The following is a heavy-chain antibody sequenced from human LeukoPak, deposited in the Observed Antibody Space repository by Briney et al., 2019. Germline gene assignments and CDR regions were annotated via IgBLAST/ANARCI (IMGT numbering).Heavy chain of an antibody. Sequence: PSETLSLTCTVSGYSISSGYYWGWIRQPPGKGLEWIGSIYHSGSTYYNPSLKSRVTISVDTSKNQFSLKLSSVTAADTAVYYCTRATSSGPLFTYHMDVWGKGTTVTVSS. D-gene: IGHD3-22*01. CDR3: TRATSSGPLFTYHMDV. CDR1: GYSISSGYY. V-gene: IGHV4-38-2*02. CDR2: IYHSGST. J-gene: IGHJ6*03.